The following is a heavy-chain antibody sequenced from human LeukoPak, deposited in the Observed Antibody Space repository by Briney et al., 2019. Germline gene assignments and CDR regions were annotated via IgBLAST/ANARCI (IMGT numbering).Heavy chain of an antibody. CDR3: AFSGYSGYLNWFDP. D-gene: IGHD5-12*01. Sequence: PSQTLSLTCTVSGGSISSGSYYWSWIRQPAGKGLEWIGRIYTGGSTNYNPSLKSRVTISVDTSKNQFSLKLSSVTAADTAVYYCAFSGYSGYLNWFDPWGQGTLVTVSS. CDR2: IYTGGST. V-gene: IGHV4-61*02. CDR1: GGSISSGSYY. J-gene: IGHJ5*02.